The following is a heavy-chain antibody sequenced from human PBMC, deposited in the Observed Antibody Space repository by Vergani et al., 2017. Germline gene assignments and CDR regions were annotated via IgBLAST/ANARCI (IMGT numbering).Heavy chain of an antibody. CDR1: GFTFSSYW. V-gene: IGHV3-7*01. D-gene: IGHD3-10*01. CDR2: IKQDGSEK. CDR3: ARDHYYGSGSYYNDY. J-gene: IGHJ4*02. Sequence: EVQLVESGGGLVQPGGSLRLSCAASGFTFSSYWMSWVRQAPGKGLEWVANIKQDGSEKYYVDSVKGRFTISRDNAKNSLYLQMNSLRAEDTAVYYCARDHYYGSGSYYNDYWGQGTLVTVSS.